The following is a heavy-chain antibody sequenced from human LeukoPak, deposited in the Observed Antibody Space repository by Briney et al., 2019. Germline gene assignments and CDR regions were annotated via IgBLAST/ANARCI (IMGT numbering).Heavy chain of an antibody. V-gene: IGHV1-8*01. Sequence: GASVKVSCKASGYTFTSYDINWVRQATGQRLEWMGWMNPNSGNTGYAQKFQGRVTMTRNTSISTAYMELSSLRSEDTAVYYCARGRYSYGYSGYYYYGMDVWGQGTTVTVSS. J-gene: IGHJ6*02. CDR2: MNPNSGNT. D-gene: IGHD5-18*01. CDR1: GYTFTSYD. CDR3: ARGRYSYGYSGYYYYGMDV.